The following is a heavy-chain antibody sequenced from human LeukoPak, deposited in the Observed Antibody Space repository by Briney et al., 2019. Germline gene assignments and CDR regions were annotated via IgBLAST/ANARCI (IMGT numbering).Heavy chain of an antibody. D-gene: IGHD3-3*01. CDR2: IYTSGST. CDR1: GGSISSYY. CDR3: ARGYYDFLHWFDP. V-gene: IGHV4-59*01. J-gene: IGHJ5*02. Sequence: SETLSLTCTVSGGSISSYYWSWIRQPAGKGLEWIGRIYTSGSTNYNPSTNYNPSLKSRVTMSVDTSKNQFSLKLSSVTAADTAVYYCARGYYDFLHWFDPWGQGTLVTVSS.